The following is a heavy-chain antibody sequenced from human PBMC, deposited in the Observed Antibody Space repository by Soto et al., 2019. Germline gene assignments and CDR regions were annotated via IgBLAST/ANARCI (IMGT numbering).Heavy chain of an antibody. Sequence: PGGSLRLSCAASEFTFRSYWMHWVRQSPGKGLVRVSRISGDGSSTNYADSVKGRFTISRDNAKNTVYLQIDSLRAEDTAVYYCARSLPGTYGAFDLWGQGTMVTVSS. D-gene: IGHD1-7*01. J-gene: IGHJ3*01. CDR1: EFTFRSYW. V-gene: IGHV3-74*01. CDR2: ISGDGSST. CDR3: ARSLPGTYGAFDL.